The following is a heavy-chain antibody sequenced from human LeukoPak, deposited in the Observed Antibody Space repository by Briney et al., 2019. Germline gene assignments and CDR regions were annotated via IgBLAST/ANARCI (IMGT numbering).Heavy chain of an antibody. CDR2: IKSKTHGGTT. Sequence: GGAVSLSCVACGFIFLNAWLRGVGQARGKGGEGVGRIKSKTHGGTTHYAAPVNGRFTISRDDSTDTLYLQMNSLNTEATGVDYCTTGGSDFDYWGQGTLVSVSS. CDR1: GFIFLNAW. V-gene: IGHV3-15*01. D-gene: IGHD6-25*01. CDR3: TTGGSDFDY. J-gene: IGHJ4*02.